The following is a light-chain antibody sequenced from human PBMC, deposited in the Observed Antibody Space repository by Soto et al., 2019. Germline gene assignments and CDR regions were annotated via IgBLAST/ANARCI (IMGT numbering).Light chain of an antibody. J-gene: IGKJ1*01. Sequence: ERGLTRCPWTLASSPGGGASRSCGASQGVTSSYLAWYQHKHGQAPRLPIYGASSRATGIPDRFSGSLYGTDSNLTISRLETEDLAVYDCQQHNNWPRTFGQGTQVDIK. CDR2: GAS. CDR3: QQHNNWPRT. V-gene: IGKV3-20*01. CDR1: QGVTSSY.